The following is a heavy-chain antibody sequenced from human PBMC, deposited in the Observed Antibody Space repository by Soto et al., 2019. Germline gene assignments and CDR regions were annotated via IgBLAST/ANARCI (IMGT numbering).Heavy chain of an antibody. CDR3: AQSSGWYALHY. CDR2: IHGGDGRT. V-gene: IGHV1-3*01. J-gene: IGHJ4*02. Sequence: ASVKVSCKASGYNFVDYAIHWVRLAPGQRLEWMGSIHGGDGRTKYSQNFQDRVTFIRDTSATAVYMELNSLSSEDTAIYYCAQSSGWYALHYWGQGTLVTVSS. D-gene: IGHD6-19*01. CDR1: GYNFVDYA.